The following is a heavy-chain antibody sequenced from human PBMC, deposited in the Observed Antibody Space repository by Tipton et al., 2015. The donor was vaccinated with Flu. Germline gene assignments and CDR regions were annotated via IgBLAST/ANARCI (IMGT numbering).Heavy chain of an antibody. V-gene: IGHV4-38-2*01. CDR3: ARLTDNWNESRDY. Sequence: LRLSCAVSGYSISSGYYWGWIRQPPGKGLEWIGSIYHSGSTYYNPSLKSRVTISVDTSKNQFSLKLSSVTAADTAVYYCARLTDNWNESRDYWGQGTLVTVSS. J-gene: IGHJ4*02. CDR2: IYHSGST. CDR1: GYSISSGYY. D-gene: IGHD1-1*01.